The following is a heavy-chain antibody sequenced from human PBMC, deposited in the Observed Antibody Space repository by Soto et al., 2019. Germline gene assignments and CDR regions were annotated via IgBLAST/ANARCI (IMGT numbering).Heavy chain of an antibody. D-gene: IGHD2-15*01. Sequence: QVQLVQSGAEVKKPGSSVKVSCKASGGTFSSYAISWVRQAPGQGLEWMGGIIPIFGTANYAQKFQGRVTIYADESTSTAYMELSSLRSEDTAVYYCASPPAGVVVVAAHYGYYYGMDVWGQGTTVTVSS. J-gene: IGHJ6*02. CDR3: ASPPAGVVVVAAHYGYYYGMDV. CDR2: IIPIFGTA. CDR1: GGTFSSYA. V-gene: IGHV1-69*12.